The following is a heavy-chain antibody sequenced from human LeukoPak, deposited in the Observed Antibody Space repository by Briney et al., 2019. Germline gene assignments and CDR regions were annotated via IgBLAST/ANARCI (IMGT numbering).Heavy chain of an antibody. Sequence: ASVKVSCKASGYTFTGYYMHWVRQAPGQGLEWMGWINPNSGGTNYAQKFQGRVTMTRDTSISTAYMELSRLRSDDTAVYYCARDLVDILTGYYKWYFDLWGRGTLVTVSS. J-gene: IGHJ2*01. V-gene: IGHV1-2*02. CDR1: GYTFTGYY. D-gene: IGHD3-9*01. CDR2: INPNSGGT. CDR3: ARDLVDILTGYYKWYFDL.